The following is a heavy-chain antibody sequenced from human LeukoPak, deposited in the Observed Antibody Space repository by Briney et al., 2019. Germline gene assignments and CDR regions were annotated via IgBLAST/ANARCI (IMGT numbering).Heavy chain of an antibody. V-gene: IGHV3-74*01. CDR3: ARGGGSYDWFDP. D-gene: IGHD3-16*01. Sequence: GGSLRLSCAASGFNSSNYWMHWVRQGPGKGLVWVSRIDSDGSSTNYADSVKGRFTISRDSAKNTLYLQMNSLRAEDTAVYYCARGGGSYDWFDPWGQGTLVTVSS. J-gene: IGHJ5*02. CDR1: GFNSSNYW. CDR2: IDSDGSST.